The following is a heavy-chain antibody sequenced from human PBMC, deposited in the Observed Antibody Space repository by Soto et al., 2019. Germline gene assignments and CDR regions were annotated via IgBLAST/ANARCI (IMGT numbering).Heavy chain of an antibody. CDR1: GGTFSSYA. Sequence: GASVKVSCKASGGTFSSYAISWVRQAPGQGLEWMGGIIPIFGTANYAQKFQGRVTITADESTSTAYMELSSLRSEDTAVYYCARGAAAVMWYYYYGMDVWGQGTTVTVSS. D-gene: IGHD6-13*01. J-gene: IGHJ6*02. CDR3: ARGAAAVMWYYYYGMDV. CDR2: IIPIFGTA. V-gene: IGHV1-69*13.